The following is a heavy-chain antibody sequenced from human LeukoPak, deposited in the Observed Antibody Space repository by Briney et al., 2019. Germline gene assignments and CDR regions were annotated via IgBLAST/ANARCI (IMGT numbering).Heavy chain of an antibody. V-gene: IGHV4-30-4*01. Sequence: SQTLSLTCTVSGDSISSGDYYWRWIRQPPGKGLEWIGYIYYSGSTYYNPSLKSRVIISEDTSKNQFSLKLSSVTAADTAVYYCARDRLGYCSNAVCYDWGQGTLVTVSS. J-gene: IGHJ4*02. CDR1: GDSISSGDYY. CDR3: ARDRLGYCSNAVCYD. D-gene: IGHD2-8*01. CDR2: IYYSGST.